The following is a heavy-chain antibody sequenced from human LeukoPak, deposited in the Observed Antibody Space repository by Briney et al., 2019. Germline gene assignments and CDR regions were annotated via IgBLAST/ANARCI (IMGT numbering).Heavy chain of an antibody. V-gene: IGHV1-8*01. Sequence: ASVKVSCKASGYTFTSYDINWVRQATGQGLEWMGWMNPNSGNTGYAQKFQGRVTMTRNTSISTAYMELSSPRSEDTAVYYCARGSDIVVVPAAIRSSMAFDIWGQGTMVTVSS. CDR1: GYTFTSYD. J-gene: IGHJ3*02. D-gene: IGHD2-2*02. CDR3: ARGSDIVVVPAAIRSSMAFDI. CDR2: MNPNSGNT.